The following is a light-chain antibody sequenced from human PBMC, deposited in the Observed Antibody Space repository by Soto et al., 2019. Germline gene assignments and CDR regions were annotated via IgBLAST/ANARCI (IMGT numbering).Light chain of an antibody. CDR1: QSVSTN. V-gene: IGKV3-15*01. Sequence: EMSRPPVPVSMSPGDRATLSCRASQSVSTNLAWYQQKPGQAPKLLIYGASNRAIGIPDRFSGSGSGTDFTLTISSLQPEDFAVYYCQQYDSSPLTFGGGTKVDIK. CDR3: QQYDSSPLT. J-gene: IGKJ4*01. CDR2: GAS.